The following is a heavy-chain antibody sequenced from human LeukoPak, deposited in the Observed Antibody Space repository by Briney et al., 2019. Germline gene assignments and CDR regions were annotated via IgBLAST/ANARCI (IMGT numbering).Heavy chain of an antibody. CDR2: INHSGST. Sequence: SETLSLTCAVYGGSFSGYYWSWIRQPPGKGREWIGEINHSGSTNYNPSLKSRVTISVDTSKNQFSLKLSSVTAADTAVYYCARGRKRYYYDSSGYYHLNGAFDIWGQGTMVTVSS. J-gene: IGHJ3*02. D-gene: IGHD3-22*01. CDR3: ARGRKRYYYDSSGYYHLNGAFDI. V-gene: IGHV4-34*01. CDR1: GGSFSGYY.